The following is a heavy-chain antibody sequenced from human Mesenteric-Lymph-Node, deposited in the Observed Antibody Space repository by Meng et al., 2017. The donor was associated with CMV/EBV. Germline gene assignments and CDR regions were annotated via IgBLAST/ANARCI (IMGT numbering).Heavy chain of an antibody. CDR2: INWNGGST. D-gene: IGHD1-26*01. Sequence: GESLKISCAASGFTFDDYGMSWVRQAPGKGLEWVSGINWNGGSTGYADSVKGRFTISRDNAKNSLYLQMNSLRAEDTALYYCARDRELDYFDYWGQGTLVTVSS. CDR1: GFTFDDYG. V-gene: IGHV3-20*04. J-gene: IGHJ4*02. CDR3: ARDRELDYFDY.